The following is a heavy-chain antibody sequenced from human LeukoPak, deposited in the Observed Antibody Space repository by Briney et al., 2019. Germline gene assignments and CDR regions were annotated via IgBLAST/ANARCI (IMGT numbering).Heavy chain of an antibody. D-gene: IGHD6-13*01. Sequence: SVKVSCKASGGTFSSYAISWVRQAPGQGLEWMGRIIPILGIANHAQKFQGRVTITADKSTSTAYMELSSLRSDDTAVYYCARDRSQQLPNGDAFDIWGQGTMVTVSS. CDR2: IIPILGIA. J-gene: IGHJ3*02. CDR3: ARDRSQQLPNGDAFDI. CDR1: GGTFSSYA. V-gene: IGHV1-69*04.